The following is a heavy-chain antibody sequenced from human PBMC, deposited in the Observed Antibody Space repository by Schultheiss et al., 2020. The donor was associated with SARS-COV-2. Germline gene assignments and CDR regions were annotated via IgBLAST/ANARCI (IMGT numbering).Heavy chain of an antibody. V-gene: IGHV3-48*01. Sequence: GGSLRLSCAASGFPFSTYSMNWVRQAPGKGPEWLSYISDSGDSIYYSDSAKGRFTVSRDNAKNSLYLQMNSLRAEDTAVYYCARGAIAAAGTFVDYWGQGTLVTVSS. CDR1: GFPFSTYS. J-gene: IGHJ4*02. CDR3: ARGAIAAAGTFVDY. CDR2: ISDSGDSI. D-gene: IGHD6-13*01.